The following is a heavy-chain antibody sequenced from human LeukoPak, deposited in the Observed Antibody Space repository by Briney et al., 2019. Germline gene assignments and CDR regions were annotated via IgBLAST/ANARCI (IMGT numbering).Heavy chain of an antibody. Sequence: GESLKISCKGSGYIFTSYWIGWVRQLPGKGLVWLGIIYPGDSDTRYSPSFQGQVTISDDKSISTAYLQWSSLKASDTAMYYCARSYSSSWSGFDPWGQGTLVTVSS. CDR1: GYIFTSYW. CDR3: ARSYSSSWSGFDP. V-gene: IGHV5-51*01. D-gene: IGHD6-13*01. CDR2: IYPGDSDT. J-gene: IGHJ5*02.